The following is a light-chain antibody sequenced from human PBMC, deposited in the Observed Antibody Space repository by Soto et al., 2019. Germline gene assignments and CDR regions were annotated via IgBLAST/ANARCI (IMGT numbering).Light chain of an antibody. J-gene: IGLJ1*01. CDR3: AAWDDSLSACYV. Sequence: LTQPPSASGTPGQRVTISGSGSSSNIGSNYVYWYQQLPGTAPKLLIYRNNQRPSGVPDRFSGSKSGTSASLAISGLRSEDEADYYCAAWDDSLSACYVFGTGTKVTVL. V-gene: IGLV1-47*01. CDR1: SSNIGSNY. CDR2: RNN.